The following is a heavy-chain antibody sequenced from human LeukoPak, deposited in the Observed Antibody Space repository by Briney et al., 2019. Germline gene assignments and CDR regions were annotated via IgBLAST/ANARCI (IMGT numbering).Heavy chain of an antibody. D-gene: IGHD3-22*01. CDR2: IKQDGSEK. CDR3: ARDGGYYYDSSAPGDY. Sequence: GGSLRLSCAAFGFTFSSYWMSWVRQAPGKGLEWVANIKQDGSEKYYVDSVKGRFTISRDNAKNSLYLQMNSLRAEDTAVYYCARDGGYYYDSSAPGDYWGQGTLVTVSS. V-gene: IGHV3-7*01. CDR1: GFTFSSYW. J-gene: IGHJ4*02.